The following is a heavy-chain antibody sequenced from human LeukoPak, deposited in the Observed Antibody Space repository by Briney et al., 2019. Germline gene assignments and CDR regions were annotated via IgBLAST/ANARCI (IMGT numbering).Heavy chain of an antibody. Sequence: ASVKVSCKASGYTFTSYCLHWVRQAPGQGLEWMGIINPSGGSTSYAQKFQGRATMTRDMSTSTVYMELSSLRSEDTAVYYCAREQEDPSTHLTDAFDIWGQGTMVTVSS. V-gene: IGHV1-46*01. J-gene: IGHJ3*02. CDR1: GYTFTSYC. CDR3: AREQEDPSTHLTDAFDI. CDR2: INPSGGST.